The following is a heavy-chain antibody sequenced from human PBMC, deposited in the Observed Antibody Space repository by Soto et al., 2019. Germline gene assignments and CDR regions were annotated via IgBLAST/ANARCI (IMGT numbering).Heavy chain of an antibody. CDR3: ASSNIAAAGFYYYGMDV. CDR1: GGSINSYY. CDR2: IYYSGST. V-gene: IGHV4-59*01. Sequence: QVQLQESGPGLVKPSETLSLTCTVSGGSINSYYWNWIRQPPGKGLEWIGYIYYSGSTNYNPSLKSRVTISLDTSKNQFSLKLSSVTAADTAVYYCASSNIAAAGFYYYGMDVWGRGTTVTVSS. D-gene: IGHD6-13*01. J-gene: IGHJ6*02.